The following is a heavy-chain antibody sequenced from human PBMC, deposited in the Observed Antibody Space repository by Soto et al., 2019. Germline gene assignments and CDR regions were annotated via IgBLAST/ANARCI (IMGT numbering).Heavy chain of an antibody. V-gene: IGHV5-51*01. CDR1: GYSFTNYW. J-gene: IGHJ4*02. CDR2: IYPRDSDT. Sequence: GESLKISCKGSGYSFTNYWIGWVRQMPGKDLEWMGIIYPRDSDTRYSPSFQGQVTISADKSISTAYLQWSSLKASDSAMYYCARQSSSYSYFEWWGQGTQVPAPQ. CDR3: ARQSSSYSYFEW. D-gene: IGHD6-19*01.